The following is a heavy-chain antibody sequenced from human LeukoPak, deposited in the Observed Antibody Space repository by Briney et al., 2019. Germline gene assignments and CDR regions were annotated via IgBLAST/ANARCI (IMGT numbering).Heavy chain of an antibody. D-gene: IGHD2-2*01. CDR3: ARRLTQYDCFDP. Sequence: SQTLSLTCAISGDSISSNSVTWNWIRQSPSRGLEWLGRTYYRSTWYNDYAVSVRGRITVNPDTSKNQFSLHLNSVTPEDTAVYYCARRLTQYDCFDPWGQGILVTVSS. J-gene: IGHJ5*02. V-gene: IGHV6-1*01. CDR1: GDSISSNSVT. CDR2: TYYRSTWYN.